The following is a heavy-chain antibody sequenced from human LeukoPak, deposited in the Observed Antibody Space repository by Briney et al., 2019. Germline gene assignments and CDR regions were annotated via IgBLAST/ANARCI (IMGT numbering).Heavy chain of an antibody. CDR3: ARSHDHLWGNYPDY. Sequence: SETPSLTCDVSGGSIDSTNWWNWVRQPPGKGLEWIGEIHHDGRINYNPSLKSRVTLSVDKSKNQFSLRLNSVTAADTAMYYCARSHDHLWGNYPDYWGQGTLVTVSS. CDR1: GGSIDSTNW. D-gene: IGHD3-16*02. CDR2: IHHDGRI. V-gene: IGHV4/OR15-8*01. J-gene: IGHJ4*02.